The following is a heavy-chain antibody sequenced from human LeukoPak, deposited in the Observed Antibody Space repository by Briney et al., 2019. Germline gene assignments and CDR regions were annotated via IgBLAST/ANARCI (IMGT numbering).Heavy chain of an antibody. V-gene: IGHV3-30*18. J-gene: IGHJ6*02. CDR1: GFTFSSYG. Sequence: GGSLRLSCAASGFTFSSYGMHWVRQAPGKGLEWVAVISYDGSNKYYADSVKGRFTISRDNSKNTLYLQMNSLRAEDTAVYYCAKDLGRSGYSYGPYYYYYGMDVWGQGTTVTVSS. D-gene: IGHD5-18*01. CDR2: ISYDGSNK. CDR3: AKDLGRSGYSYGPYYYYYGMDV.